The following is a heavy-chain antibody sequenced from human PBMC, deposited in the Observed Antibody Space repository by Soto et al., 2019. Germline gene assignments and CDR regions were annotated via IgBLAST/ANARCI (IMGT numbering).Heavy chain of an antibody. D-gene: IGHD1-26*01. CDR1: GGSIVSANW. V-gene: IGHV4-4*02. J-gene: IGHJ3*01. CDR3: ARNSGAGNGLDV. Sequence: QVQLQESGPGLVKPSGTLSLTCAVSGGSIVSANWWTWVRQPPGKGLQWLGEIYTTGLTNSSPSLKSRVTLSVDTSKNTFSLRLTSVTAADTAVYYCARNSGAGNGLDVWGQGKVVTVSS. CDR2: IYTTGLT.